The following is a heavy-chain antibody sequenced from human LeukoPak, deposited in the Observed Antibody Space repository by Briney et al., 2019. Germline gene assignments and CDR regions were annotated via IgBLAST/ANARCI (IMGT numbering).Heavy chain of an antibody. CDR1: GYPISSGDY. Sequence: PSETLSLTCAVSGYPISSGDYWGWIRQPPGKGLEWIGSIYHSGSTHYNPSLKSRVTISVDTSKNQFSLKLSSVTAADTAVYYCARNTTEVVTAKWFGPWGQGTLVTVSS. CDR2: IYHSGST. D-gene: IGHD2-21*02. V-gene: IGHV4-38-2*01. J-gene: IGHJ5*02. CDR3: ARNTTEVVTAKWFGP.